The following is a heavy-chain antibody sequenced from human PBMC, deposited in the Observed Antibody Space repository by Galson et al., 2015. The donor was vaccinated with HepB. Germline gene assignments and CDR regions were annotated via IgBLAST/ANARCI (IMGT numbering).Heavy chain of an antibody. V-gene: IGHV4-59*08. Sequence: ETLSLTCSVSGGSISSNYWTWLRQPPGKGLEWIAYIFHSGNTNYNPSLRSRVTISLDTSKNQFSLTLSSVTAADTAVYYCARSKSADYGDSPFDYWGQGTLVTVSS. J-gene: IGHJ4*02. CDR1: GGSISSNY. CDR2: IFHSGNT. D-gene: IGHD4-17*01. CDR3: ARSKSADYGDSPFDY.